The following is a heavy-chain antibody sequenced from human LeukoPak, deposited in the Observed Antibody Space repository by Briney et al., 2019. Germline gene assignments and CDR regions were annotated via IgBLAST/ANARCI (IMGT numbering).Heavy chain of an antibody. V-gene: IGHV3-74*01. J-gene: IGHJ4*02. Sequence: GGSLRLSCAASGFTFNTYWMHWVRQAPGKGLVWVSHINPDGSQTNYADSVTGRFTISRDNAKNTLYLQMNSLRAEDTAVYYCARDPVRRDSYWGQGTLVTVSS. D-gene: IGHD3-10*01. CDR2: INPDGSQT. CDR1: GFTFNTYW. CDR3: ARDPVRRDSY.